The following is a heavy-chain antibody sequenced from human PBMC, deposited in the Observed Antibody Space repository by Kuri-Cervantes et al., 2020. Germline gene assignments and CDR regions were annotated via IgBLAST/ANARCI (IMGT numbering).Heavy chain of an antibody. CDR3: VRVGGSSAHFDY. V-gene: IGHV3-49*04. Sequence: GESLKISCTASGFTFGDYAMSWVRQAPGKGLEWVGFIRSKAYGGTTEYAASVKGRFTISRDDSKSIAYLQMNSLRGEDTAVYYCVRVGGSSAHFDYWGQGTLVTVSS. J-gene: IGHJ4*02. D-gene: IGHD3-10*01. CDR1: GFTFGDYA. CDR2: IRSKAYGGTT.